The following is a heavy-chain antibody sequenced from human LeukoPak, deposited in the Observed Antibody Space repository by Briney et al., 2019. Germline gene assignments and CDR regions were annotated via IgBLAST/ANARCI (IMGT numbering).Heavy chain of an antibody. V-gene: IGHV3-23*01. J-gene: IGHJ5*01. CDR3: VKGGQRYDFWRFDF. Sequence: PGGSLRHSCEASGFSFSIYAMSWVRQAPGKGLEWVSSISGNGGSTYYANSVKGRFTIARDNSKNTLYMEMNSLTEENTALYYCVKGGQRYDFWRFDFWGRGTLVTVSS. CDR1: GFSFSIYA. D-gene: IGHD3-3*01. CDR2: ISGNGGST.